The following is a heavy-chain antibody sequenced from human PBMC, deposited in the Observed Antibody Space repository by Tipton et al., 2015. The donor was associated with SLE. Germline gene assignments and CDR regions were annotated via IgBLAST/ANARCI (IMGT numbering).Heavy chain of an antibody. D-gene: IGHD3-16*01. V-gene: IGHV3-53*01. CDR1: GFTVSSNY. CDR2: IYSGGTT. J-gene: IGHJ5*02. Sequence: SLRLSCAASGFTVSSNYMSWVRQAPGKGLEWVSVIYSGGTTYYADSVPGRLSISRDESKNTVYLQMNSLRAEDTAVYYCVRELRRPGVGVGFGPWGQGTLVTVSS. CDR3: VRELRRPGVGVGFGP.